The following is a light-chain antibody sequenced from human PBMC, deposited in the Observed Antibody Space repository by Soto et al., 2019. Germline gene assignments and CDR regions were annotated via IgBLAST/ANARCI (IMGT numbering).Light chain of an antibody. Sequence: DIQLTQSPSSLSASVGDRVTITCRASQSITSYLNWYQQKPGKAPTLLIYTASILQSGVPSRFSGSGFGTDFTLTISSLQAEDFASYYCQQLRSYPSTFGGGTKVDIK. CDR1: QSITSY. CDR3: QQLRSYPST. CDR2: TAS. J-gene: IGKJ4*01. V-gene: IGKV1-39*01.